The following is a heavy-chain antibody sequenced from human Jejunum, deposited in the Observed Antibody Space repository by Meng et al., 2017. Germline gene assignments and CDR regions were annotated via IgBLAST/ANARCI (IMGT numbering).Heavy chain of an antibody. V-gene: IGHV5-51*01. CDR1: GYTFANYW. CDR2: IYPGDSNT. CDR3: AKLRYCSGDSCYNPADY. J-gene: IGHJ4*02. D-gene: IGHD2-21*02. Sequence: GESLKISCKGSGYTFANYWIGWVRQMPGKGLEWMGIIYPGDSNTKYSPSFQGQVTISADKSISTAFLQWNSLKTSDTAMYYCAKLRYCSGDSCYNPADYWGQGTLVTVSS.